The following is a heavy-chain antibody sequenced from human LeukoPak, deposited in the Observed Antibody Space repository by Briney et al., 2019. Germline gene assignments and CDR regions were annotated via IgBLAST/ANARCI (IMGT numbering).Heavy chain of an antibody. V-gene: IGHV3-11*01. CDR3: AKSVGHDSSGYYGDY. CDR2: ITNSGTTI. Sequence: PGGSLRLSCAASGFTFTDYYMSWIRQAPGKGLEWVSYITNSGTTIYYADSVKGRFTISRDNAKNSLYLQMNSLRAEDTALYYCAKSVGHDSSGYYGDYWGQGTLVTVSS. D-gene: IGHD3-22*01. CDR1: GFTFTDYY. J-gene: IGHJ4*02.